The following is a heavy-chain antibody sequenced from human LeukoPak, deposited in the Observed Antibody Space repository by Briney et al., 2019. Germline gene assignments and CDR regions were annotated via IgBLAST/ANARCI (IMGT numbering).Heavy chain of an antibody. J-gene: IGHJ4*02. D-gene: IGHD6-19*01. CDR2: ISGSGDST. CDR1: GFTLRSYV. Sequence: GGSLRLSCVASGFTLRSYVMNWVRQTPGKGLEWVSSISGSGDSTFYADSVKGRFTISRDNAKNSLYLQMNSLRAEDTAVYYCIVLAVTGTLGFDYWGQGTLVTVSS. CDR3: IVLAVTGTLGFDY. V-gene: IGHV3-23*01.